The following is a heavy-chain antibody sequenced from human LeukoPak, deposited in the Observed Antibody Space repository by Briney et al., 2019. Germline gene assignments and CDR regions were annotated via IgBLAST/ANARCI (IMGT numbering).Heavy chain of an antibody. Sequence: PSETLSLTCAVYGGPFSGYYWSWIRQPPGKGLEWIGAINHSGSTNYNPSLKSRVTISVDTSKNQFSLKLSSVTAADTAVYYSARGGSGYSSSWLPRRYMDVWGKGTTVTVSS. J-gene: IGHJ6*03. V-gene: IGHV4-34*01. CDR3: ARGGSGYSSSWLPRRYMDV. D-gene: IGHD6-13*01. CDR2: INHSGST. CDR1: GGPFSGYY.